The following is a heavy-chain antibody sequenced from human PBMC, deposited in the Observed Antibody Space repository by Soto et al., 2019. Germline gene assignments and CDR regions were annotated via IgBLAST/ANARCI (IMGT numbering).Heavy chain of an antibody. CDR2: ISGSGGST. Sequence: EVQLLESGGGLVQPGGSLRLSCAASGFAFSSYAMSWVRQAPGKGLEWVSAISGSGGSTYYADSVKGRFTISRDNSKNTLYLLMNSLRAEDTAVYYCAKEIWYYDILTGPPYYYYYYMDVWGKGTTVTVSS. J-gene: IGHJ6*03. CDR1: GFAFSSYA. CDR3: AKEIWYYDILTGPPYYYYYYMDV. V-gene: IGHV3-23*01. D-gene: IGHD3-9*01.